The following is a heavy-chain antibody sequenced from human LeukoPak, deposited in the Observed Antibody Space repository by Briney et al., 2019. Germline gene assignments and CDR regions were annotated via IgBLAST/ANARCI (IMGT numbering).Heavy chain of an antibody. D-gene: IGHD3-10*01. Sequence: SVKVSCKASGYTFTSYYMHWVRQAPGQGLEWMGGIIPIFGTANYAQKFQGRVTITADESTSTAYMELNSLRSEDTAVYYCARDSVVRGVIYYWGQGTLVTVSS. CDR2: IIPIFGTA. CDR1: GYTFTSYY. CDR3: ARDSVVRGVIYY. V-gene: IGHV1-69*13. J-gene: IGHJ4*02.